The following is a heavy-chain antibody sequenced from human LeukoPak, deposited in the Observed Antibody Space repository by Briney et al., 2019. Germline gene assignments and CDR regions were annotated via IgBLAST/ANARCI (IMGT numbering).Heavy chain of an antibody. V-gene: IGHV3-21*01. CDR1: GFTFSSYS. D-gene: IGHD6-6*01. Sequence: PGGSLRLSCAASGFTFSSYSMNWVRQAPGKGLEWVSSISSSSYIYYADSVKGRFTISRDNAKNSLYLQMNSLRAEDTAVYYCARVPEYSSSSRYYYYYYYMDVWGKGTTVTVSS. J-gene: IGHJ6*03. CDR2: ISSSSYI. CDR3: ARVPEYSSSSRYYYYYYYMDV.